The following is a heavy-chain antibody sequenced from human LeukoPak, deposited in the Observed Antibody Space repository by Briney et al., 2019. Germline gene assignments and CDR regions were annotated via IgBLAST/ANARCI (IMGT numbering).Heavy chain of an antibody. CDR1: GFTFSSYA. Sequence: GGSLRLSCAASGFTFSSYAMSWVRQAPGKGLEWVSAISGSGGSTYYADSVKGRFTISRDNAKYTLYLQMHSLRAEDTAIYYCVRDGDDYNFDYWGQGSLVTVSS. J-gene: IGHJ4*02. V-gene: IGHV3-23*01. CDR2: ISGSGGST. D-gene: IGHD5-24*01. CDR3: VRDGDDYNFDY.